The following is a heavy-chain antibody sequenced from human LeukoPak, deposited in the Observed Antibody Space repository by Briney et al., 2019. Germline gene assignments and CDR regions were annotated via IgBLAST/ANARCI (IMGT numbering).Heavy chain of an antibody. V-gene: IGHV4-39*01. D-gene: IGHD6-19*01. J-gene: IGHJ4*02. Sequence: TSETLSLSCTVSGGSMSSSTYFWGWIRQPPGKGLEWIATITCTGTTYYNSSLKSRVTTSVDTSKNQFTLQLNSVTAADTAVYYCARHIVAVAATDPSDYWGQGTLVTVSS. CDR2: ITCTGTT. CDR3: ARHIVAVAATDPSDY. CDR1: GGSMSSSTYF.